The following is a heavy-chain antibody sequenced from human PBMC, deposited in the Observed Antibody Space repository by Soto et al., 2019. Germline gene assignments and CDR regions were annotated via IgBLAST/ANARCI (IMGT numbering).Heavy chain of an antibody. Sequence: GGSLRLSCAASGFTFSSYGMHWVRQAPGKGLEWVAVIWYDGSNKYYADSVKGRFTISRDNSKNTLYLQMNSLRAEDTAVYYCARDVVRFLEWLGPDHDWFDPWGQGTLVTVSS. CDR2: IWYDGSNK. CDR1: GFTFSSYG. J-gene: IGHJ5*02. V-gene: IGHV3-33*01. CDR3: ARDVVRFLEWLGPDHDWFDP. D-gene: IGHD3-3*01.